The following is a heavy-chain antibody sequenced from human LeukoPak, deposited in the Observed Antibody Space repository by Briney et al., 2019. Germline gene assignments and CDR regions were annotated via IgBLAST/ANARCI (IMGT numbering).Heavy chain of an antibody. CDR1: GYTFTSYA. CDR2: INTNTGNP. V-gene: IGHV7-4-1*02. D-gene: IGHD2/OR15-2a*01. CDR3: ARVRQFLRYDAFDI. Sequence: ASVKVSCKASGYTFTSYAMNWVRQAPGQGLGWMGWINTNTGNPTYAQGFTGRFVFSLDTSVSTAYLQISSLKAEDTAVYYCARVRQFLRYDAFDIWGQGTMVTVSS. J-gene: IGHJ3*02.